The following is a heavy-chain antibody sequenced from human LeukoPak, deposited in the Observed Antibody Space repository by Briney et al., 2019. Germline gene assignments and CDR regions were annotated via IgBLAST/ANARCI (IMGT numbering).Heavy chain of an antibody. D-gene: IGHD3-9*01. J-gene: IGHJ6*03. V-gene: IGHV3-74*01. CDR3: AKDGGEYYDILTGYYPRLYYMDV. CDR1: GFTFSTYW. Sequence: GGSLRLSCAASGFTFSTYWMHWVRHAPGKGLVWVSRIDHNGINTYYADSVKGRFTISRDNAKNTLYLRMNSLRAEDTAVYYCAKDGGEYYDILTGYYPRLYYMDVWGKGTTVTISS. CDR2: IDHNGINT.